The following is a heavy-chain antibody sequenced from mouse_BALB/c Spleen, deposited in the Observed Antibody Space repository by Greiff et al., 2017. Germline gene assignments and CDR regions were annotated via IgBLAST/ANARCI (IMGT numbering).Heavy chain of an antibody. D-gene: IGHD2-2*01. V-gene: IGHV7-3*02. J-gene: IGHJ1*01. CDR1: GFTFTDYY. Sequence: EVKVVESGGGLVQPGGSLRLSCATSGFTFTDYYMSWVRQPPGKALEWLGFIRNKANGYTTEYSASVKGRFTISRDNSQSILYLQMNTLRAEDSATYYCARDPLYYGYDSWYFDVWGAGTTVTVSS. CDR2: IRNKANGYTT. CDR3: ARDPLYYGYDSWYFDV.